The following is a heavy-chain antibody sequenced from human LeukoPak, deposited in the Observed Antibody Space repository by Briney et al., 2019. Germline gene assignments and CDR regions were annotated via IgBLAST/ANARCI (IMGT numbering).Heavy chain of an antibody. CDR3: ARWYTDHDAFDI. CDR1: GGTFSSYA. D-gene: IGHD1-14*01. Sequence: ASVKVSCKASGGTFSSYAISWVRQVPGQGLEWMGGIIPIFGTANYAQKFQGRVTITADESTSTAYMELSSLRSEDTAVYYCARWYTDHDAFDIWGQGTMVTVSS. CDR2: IIPIFGTA. V-gene: IGHV1-69*13. J-gene: IGHJ3*02.